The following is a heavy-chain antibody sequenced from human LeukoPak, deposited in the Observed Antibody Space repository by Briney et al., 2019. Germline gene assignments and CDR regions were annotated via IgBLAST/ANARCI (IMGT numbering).Heavy chain of an antibody. Sequence: PGGSLRLSCAASGFTFSSYWMHWVRQAPGKGLMWVSGINTDGSSTMYADSVKGRFTISRDNAKNTLYLQMNSLRGEDTAVYHCYGGNGEHWGQGTLVTVSS. V-gene: IGHV3-74*03. D-gene: IGHD4-23*01. J-gene: IGHJ1*01. CDR2: INTDGSST. CDR1: GFTFSSYW. CDR3: YGGNGEH.